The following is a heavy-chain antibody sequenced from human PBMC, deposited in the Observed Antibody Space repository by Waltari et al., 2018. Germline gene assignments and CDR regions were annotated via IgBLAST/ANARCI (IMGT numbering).Heavy chain of an antibody. V-gene: IGHV1-46*01. Sequence: QVQLVQSGAEVKKPGASVKVSCKASGYTFTSYYMHWVRQAPGQGLEWMGIINPSGGSTSYAQKFQGRVTMTRDTSTSTVYMELSSLRSEDTAVYYCVGELRGVKLDYWGQGTLVTVSS. CDR2: INPSGGST. CDR3: VGELRGVKLDY. CDR1: GYTFTSYY. D-gene: IGHD3-16*02. J-gene: IGHJ4*02.